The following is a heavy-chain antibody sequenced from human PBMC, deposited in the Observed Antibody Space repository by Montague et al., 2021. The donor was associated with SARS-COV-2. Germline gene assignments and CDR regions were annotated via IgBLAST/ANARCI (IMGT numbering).Heavy chain of an antibody. CDR3: ARGQHTIGVRLVVLLPYFLDP. Sequence: LVKVSCKASGYSFASYGFSWVRQAPGQRLEWMGWVSAYNGNTNYAQRLKGRVTLTRNTSTSTAYMELRSLRSDDTAVYYCARGQHTIGVRLVVLLPYFLDPWGQGSLVTVSS. J-gene: IGHJ5*02. V-gene: IGHV1-18*01. CDR2: VSAYNGNT. D-gene: IGHD2-15*01. CDR1: GYSFASYG.